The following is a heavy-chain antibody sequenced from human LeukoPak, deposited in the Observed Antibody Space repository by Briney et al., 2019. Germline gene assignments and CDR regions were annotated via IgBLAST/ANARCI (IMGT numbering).Heavy chain of an antibody. Sequence: PGGSLRLSCAASGFTFSSYSMNWVRQAPGKGLEWVSSISSSSSYIYYADSVKGRFTISRDNSKNTLHLQMNSLRAEDTAVYYCARDRSECSGGSCYSGGFDYWGQGTLVTVSS. V-gene: IGHV3-21*04. D-gene: IGHD2-15*01. J-gene: IGHJ4*02. CDR1: GFTFSSYS. CDR2: ISSSSSYI. CDR3: ARDRSECSGGSCYSGGFDY.